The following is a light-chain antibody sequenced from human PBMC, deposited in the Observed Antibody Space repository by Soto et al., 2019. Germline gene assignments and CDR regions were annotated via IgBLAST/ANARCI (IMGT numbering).Light chain of an antibody. CDR1: DISGYNY. CDR3: STSHV. Sequence: QSALTQPASVSGSPGQSITISCTGSDISGYNYVSWYQQYPGKAPKLMIYEVSNRPSGVSHRFSGSKSCNTASLTISGLQAEDEADYYCSTSHVFATGTKLTVL. V-gene: IGLV2-14*01. CDR2: EVS. J-gene: IGLJ1*01.